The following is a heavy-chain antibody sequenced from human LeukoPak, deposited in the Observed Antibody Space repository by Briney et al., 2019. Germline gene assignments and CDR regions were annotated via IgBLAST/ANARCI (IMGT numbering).Heavy chain of an antibody. J-gene: IGHJ5*02. CDR3: ARPNGDYSNWFDP. CDR2: INPNSGDT. V-gene: IGHV1-2*02. CDR1: GYTFTSYD. Sequence: ASVKVSCKASGYTFTSYDINWVRQATGQGLEWMGWINPNSGDTNYAQKFQDRVTLTRDTSINTAYMDLTNLRSDDTAVYYCARPNGDYSNWFDPWGQGTLVTVSS. D-gene: IGHD4-17*01.